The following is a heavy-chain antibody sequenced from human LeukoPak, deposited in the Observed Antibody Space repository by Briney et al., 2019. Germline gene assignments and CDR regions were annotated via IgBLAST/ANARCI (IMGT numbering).Heavy chain of an antibody. CDR1: GFTFSSYS. Sequence: GGSLRLSCAASGFTFSSYSMNWVRQAPGKGLEWVSSISSSSSYIYYADSVKGRFTISRDNAKNSLYLQMNNLRAEDTAVYYCARSLYYYDSSGYYRIWGDYYYGMDVWGQGTTVTVSS. D-gene: IGHD3-22*01. CDR3: ARSLYYYDSSGYYRIWGDYYYGMDV. V-gene: IGHV3-21*01. J-gene: IGHJ6*02. CDR2: ISSSSSYI.